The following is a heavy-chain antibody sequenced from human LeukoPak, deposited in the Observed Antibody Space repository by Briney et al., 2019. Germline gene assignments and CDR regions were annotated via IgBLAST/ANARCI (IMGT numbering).Heavy chain of an antibody. CDR2: FDPEDGET. CDR1: GYTLTELS. Sequence: GASVKVSCKVSGYTLTELSMHWVRQAPGKGPEWMGGFDPEDGETIYAQKFQGRVTMTEDTSTDTAYMELSSLRSEDTAVYYCATATPRGYSYGPYYYYGMDVWGQGTTVTVSS. CDR3: ATATPRGYSYGPYYYYGMDV. J-gene: IGHJ6*02. D-gene: IGHD5-18*01. V-gene: IGHV1-24*01.